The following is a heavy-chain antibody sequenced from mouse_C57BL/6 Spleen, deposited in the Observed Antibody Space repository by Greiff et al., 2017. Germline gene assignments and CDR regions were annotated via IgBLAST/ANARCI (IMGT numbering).Heavy chain of an antibody. CDR1: GYTFTDYE. Sequence: QVQLKESGAELVRPGASVTLSCKASGYTFTDYEMHWVKQTPVHGLEWIGAIDPETGGTAYNQKFKGKAILTADKSSSTAYMELRSLTSEDSAVYYCTRGANPYWGQGTTLTVSS. CDR3: TRGANPY. V-gene: IGHV1-15*01. CDR2: IDPETGGT. J-gene: IGHJ2*01.